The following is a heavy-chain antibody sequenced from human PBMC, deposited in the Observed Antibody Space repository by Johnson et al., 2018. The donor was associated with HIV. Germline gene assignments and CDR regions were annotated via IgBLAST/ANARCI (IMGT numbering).Heavy chain of an antibody. CDR3: ARVKVATINAFDI. CDR2: ISYDGSNE. J-gene: IGHJ3*02. D-gene: IGHD5-12*01. Sequence: VQLVESGGGLVQPGGSLRLSCAASGFTFSSYAMHWVRQAPGKGLEWVAVISYDGSNEYHADSVKGRFTISRDNSKNTLYLLMNSLRAEDTAVYYWARVKVATINAFDIWGQGTMVIVSS. V-gene: IGHV3-30*04. CDR1: GFTFSSYA.